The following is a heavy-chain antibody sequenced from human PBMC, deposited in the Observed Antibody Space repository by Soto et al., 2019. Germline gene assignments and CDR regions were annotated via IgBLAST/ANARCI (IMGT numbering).Heavy chain of an antibody. CDR2: ISAHNGNT. CDR3: ARGRYGDY. Sequence: QIHLVQFGAEVKKPGASVKVSCKGSGYGYTTYGITWVRQAPGQGLEWMAWISAHNGNTNYAQKLQGRVTVTRDTSTSTAYMELRSLRSDDTALYYCARGRYGDYWGQGALVTVSS. J-gene: IGHJ4*02. CDR1: GYGYTTYG. V-gene: IGHV1-18*01. D-gene: IGHD1-1*01.